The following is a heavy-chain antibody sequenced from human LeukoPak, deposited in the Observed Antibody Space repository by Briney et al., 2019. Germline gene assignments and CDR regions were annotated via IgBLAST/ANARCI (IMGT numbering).Heavy chain of an antibody. D-gene: IGHD3-22*01. CDR3: ARSTMIALFDY. J-gene: IGHJ4*02. Sequence: SETLSLTCTVSGGSFSSYYWSWIRQPPGKGLQCIGYIYTSGSTNYNPSLKSRVTISVDTSKNQFSLKLSSVTAVDTAVYYCARSTMIALFDYWGQGTLVTVSS. CDR1: GGSFSSYY. CDR2: IYTSGST. V-gene: IGHV4-4*09.